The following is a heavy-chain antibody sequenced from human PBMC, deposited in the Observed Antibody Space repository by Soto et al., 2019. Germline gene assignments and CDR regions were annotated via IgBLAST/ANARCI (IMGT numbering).Heavy chain of an antibody. D-gene: IGHD3-3*01. Sequence: QVQLQESGPGLVKPSQTLSLTCTVSGGSISSGGYYWSWIRQHPGKGLEWIGHIYYSGSTYYNPSLKSRVTISVDTSKNQFSLKLSSVTAADTAVYYCARGTVLRFLEWLSPDYWGQGTLVTVSS. CDR2: IYYSGST. J-gene: IGHJ4*02. V-gene: IGHV4-31*03. CDR3: ARGTVLRFLEWLSPDY. CDR1: GGSISSGGYY.